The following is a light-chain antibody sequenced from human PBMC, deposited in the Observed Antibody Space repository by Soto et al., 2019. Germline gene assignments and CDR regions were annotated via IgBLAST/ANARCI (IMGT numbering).Light chain of an antibody. J-gene: IGLJ1*01. CDR1: SSDVGAYNY. Sequence: QSALTQPASMSGSPGQSITISCTGSSSDVGAYNYDSWYQQYRPGEAPKLIIYDVSHRPAGVSTRFSGSKSGNTASLTISGLQTEDEADYYCSSYTRAATYVFGTGTRSPS. V-gene: IGLV2-14*03. CDR2: DVS. CDR3: SSYTRAATYV.